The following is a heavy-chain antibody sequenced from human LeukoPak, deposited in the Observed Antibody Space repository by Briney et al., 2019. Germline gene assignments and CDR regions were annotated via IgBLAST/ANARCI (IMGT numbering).Heavy chain of an antibody. CDR3: AREGTMVRALVI. CDR1: GFTFSSYA. V-gene: IGHV3-30-3*01. CDR2: ISYDGSNK. J-gene: IGHJ3*02. Sequence: GGSLRLSCAASGFTFSSYAMHWVRQAPGKGLEWVAVISYDGSNKYYADSVKGRFTISRDNSKNTLYLQMNSLRAEDTAVYYCAREGTMVRALVIWGQGTMVTVSS. D-gene: IGHD3-10*01.